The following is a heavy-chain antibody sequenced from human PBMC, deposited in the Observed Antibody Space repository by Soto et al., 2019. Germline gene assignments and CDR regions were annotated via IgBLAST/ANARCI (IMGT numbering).Heavy chain of an antibody. D-gene: IGHD2-2*01. V-gene: IGHV4-39*01. J-gene: IGHJ6*02. CDR3: ARVVPAALGYYGMDV. CDR2: IYYSGST. Sequence: SETLSLTCTVSGGSISSSGYYWGWIRQPPGKGLEWIGSIYYSGSTYYNPSLKSRVTISVDTSKNQFSLKLSSVTAADTAVYYCARVVPAALGYYGMDVWGQGTTVTVSS. CDR1: GGSISSSGYY.